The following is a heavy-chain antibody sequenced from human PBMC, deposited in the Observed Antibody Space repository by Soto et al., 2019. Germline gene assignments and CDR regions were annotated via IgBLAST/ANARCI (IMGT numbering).Heavy chain of an antibody. CDR1: GFTLSSYS. CDR2: ISSSSSTI. CDR3: ARGGNDYTITRGHDY. Sequence: GGSLRLSCAASGFTLSSYSMNWVRQAPRKGLEWVSYISSSSSTIYYADSVKGRFTTSSDNDKNSLYLQMNSLRDEDTAVYYRARGGNDYTITRGHDYWGQGTLFTVSS. D-gene: IGHD4-4*01. V-gene: IGHV3-48*02. J-gene: IGHJ4*02.